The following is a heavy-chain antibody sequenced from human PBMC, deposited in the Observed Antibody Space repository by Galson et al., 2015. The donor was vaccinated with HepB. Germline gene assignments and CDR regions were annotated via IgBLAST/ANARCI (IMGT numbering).Heavy chain of an antibody. CDR2: ISGDSVYT. J-gene: IGHJ5*01. D-gene: IGHD2-15*01. CDR3: AKNFARGVACYDS. CDR1: GFAFSNYA. V-gene: IGHV3-23*01. Sequence: SLRLSCAASGFAFSNYAMTWVRQAPGKRPEWLSAISGDSVYTFYADSVKGRFSIFRDNSKNTLYLHMNGLRAEDTAIYYCAKNFARGVACYDSWGQGALVTVSS.